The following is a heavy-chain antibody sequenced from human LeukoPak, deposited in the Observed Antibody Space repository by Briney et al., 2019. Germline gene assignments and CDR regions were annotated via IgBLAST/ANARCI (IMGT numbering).Heavy chain of an antibody. CDR1: GGTFSSYA. CDR2: IIPIFGTA. Sequence: SVKVSCKASGGTFSSYAISWVRQAPGQGLEWMRGIIPIFGTANYAQKFQGRVTITADESTSTAYMELSSLRSEDTAVYYCARDRRERGYSYGSDYWGQGTLVTVSS. J-gene: IGHJ4*02. D-gene: IGHD5-18*01. V-gene: IGHV1-69*01. CDR3: ARDRRERGYSYGSDY.